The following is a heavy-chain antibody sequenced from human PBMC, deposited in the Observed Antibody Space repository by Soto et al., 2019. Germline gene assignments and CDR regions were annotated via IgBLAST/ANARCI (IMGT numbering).Heavy chain of an antibody. Sequence: QVQLVESGGGVVQPGRSLRLSCAASGFTFSTYAMHWVRQAPGKGLEWVSVISYDGSNKYYADSVKGRFTISRDNSKNTLYLQMNSRRAEDTAVYYCARAVVVAATDFDDWGQGTLVTVSS. V-gene: IGHV3-30-3*01. CDR1: GFTFSTYA. D-gene: IGHD2-15*01. CDR2: ISYDGSNK. J-gene: IGHJ4*02. CDR3: ARAVVVAATDFDD.